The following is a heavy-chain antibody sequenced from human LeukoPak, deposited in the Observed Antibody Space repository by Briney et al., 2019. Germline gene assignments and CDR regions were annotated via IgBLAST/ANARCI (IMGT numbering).Heavy chain of an antibody. CDR3: ARNLRGLPSDS. D-gene: IGHD4-17*01. CDR2: VSYNDTT. CDR1: GASVTATNYY. Sequence: SETLSLTCTVSGASVTATNYYWAWIRQPPGKGLEWLGTVSYNDTTYYNPSLLGRVAVSRGTSKTRFSLDLTSVTTEDTAVYFCARNLRGLPSDSWGRGILVTVTS. J-gene: IGHJ5*01. V-gene: IGHV4-39*01.